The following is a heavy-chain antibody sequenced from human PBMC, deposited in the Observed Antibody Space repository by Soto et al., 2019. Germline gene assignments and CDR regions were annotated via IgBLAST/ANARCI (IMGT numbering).Heavy chain of an antibody. CDR1: GFIFSSYA. V-gene: IGHV3-30-3*01. D-gene: IGHD3-22*01. Sequence: QVQLVESGGGVVQPGRSLRLSCSASGFIFSSYAMHWVRQAPGKGLEWVAVISYDGSNKYYADSVKGRFTISRDDSKNTLCLQMNSLRAEDTAVYYCARDSTYDSSGYYPPVRYFDYWGQGTLVTVSS. CDR3: ARDSTYDSSGYYPPVRYFDY. J-gene: IGHJ4*02. CDR2: ISYDGSNK.